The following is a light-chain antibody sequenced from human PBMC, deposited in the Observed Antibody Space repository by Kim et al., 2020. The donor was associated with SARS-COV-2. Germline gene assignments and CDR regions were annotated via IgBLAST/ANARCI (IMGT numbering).Light chain of an antibody. Sequence: GDKVTITCRASHSISVWLAWYQQKPGKAPSLLIYDASILESGVPSRCSGSGSGTEFTLTISGLQPDDFATYYCQEYKSNLWTFGHGTKVDIK. CDR3: QEYKSNLWT. J-gene: IGKJ1*01. V-gene: IGKV1-5*01. CDR1: HSISVW. CDR2: DAS.